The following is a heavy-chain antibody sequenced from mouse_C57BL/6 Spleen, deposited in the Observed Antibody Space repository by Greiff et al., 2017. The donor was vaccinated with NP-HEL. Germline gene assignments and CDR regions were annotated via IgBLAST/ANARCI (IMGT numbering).Heavy chain of an antibody. J-gene: IGHJ2*01. D-gene: IGHD2-5*01. CDR3: ARKEYYSNYLDY. V-gene: IGHV1-7*01. Sequence: QVQLQQSGAELAKPGASVKLSCKASGYTFTSYWMHWVKQRPGQGLEWIGYINPSSGYTKYNQKFKDKATLTVDKSSSTAYMQLSSLTSEDSAVYYCARKEYYSNYLDYWGQGTTLTVSS. CDR2: INPSSGYT. CDR1: GYTFTSYW.